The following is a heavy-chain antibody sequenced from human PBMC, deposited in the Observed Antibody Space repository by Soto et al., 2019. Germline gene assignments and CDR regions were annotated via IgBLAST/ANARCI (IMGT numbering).Heavy chain of an antibody. Sequence: SETLSLTCTVSGGSISSGDYYWSWIRQPPGKGLEWIGYIYYSGSTCYNPSLKSRVTISVDTSKNQFSLKLSSVTAADTAVYYCARAGDPFNFDYWGQGTLVTVSS. CDR1: GGSISSGDYY. J-gene: IGHJ4*02. CDR2: IYYSGST. CDR3: ARAGDPFNFDY. V-gene: IGHV4-30-4*01.